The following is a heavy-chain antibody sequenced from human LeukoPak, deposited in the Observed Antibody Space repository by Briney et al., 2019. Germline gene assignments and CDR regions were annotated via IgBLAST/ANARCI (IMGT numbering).Heavy chain of an antibody. J-gene: IGHJ4*02. CDR2: IYSGGST. V-gene: IGHV3-66*01. CDR1: GFTVSSNY. Sequence: GGSLRLSCAASGFTVSSNYMSWVRQAPGKGLEWVSVIYSGGSTYYADSVKGRFTISRDNSKNTLYLQMNSLRAEDTAVYYCARETNPYYYDSGGYYQGWGQGTLVTVSS. D-gene: IGHD3-22*01. CDR3: ARETNPYYYDSGGYYQG.